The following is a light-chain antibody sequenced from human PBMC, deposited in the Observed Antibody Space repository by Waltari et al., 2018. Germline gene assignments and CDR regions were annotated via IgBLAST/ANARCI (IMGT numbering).Light chain of an antibody. V-gene: IGLV2-8*01. CDR2: EVS. CDR1: SRDVGAYKY. CDR3: SSFAGSNRFGV. Sequence: QSALTHPPAASGSPGQSVTISCTGSSRDVGAYKYVSGYQQHQGNAPKPMLYEVSKRPSGVPDRFSGSKSGNTASLTVSGLQADDEADYYCSSFAGSNRFGVFGGGTKLTVL. J-gene: IGLJ3*02.